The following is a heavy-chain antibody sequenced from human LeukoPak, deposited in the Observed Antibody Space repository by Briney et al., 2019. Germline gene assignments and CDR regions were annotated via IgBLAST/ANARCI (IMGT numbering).Heavy chain of an antibody. CDR2: IGSGGDT. V-gene: IGHV3-13*04. CDR3: ARGSNLGFDP. D-gene: IGHD5-24*01. J-gene: IGHJ5*02. CDR1: GFXFSSYD. Sequence: PGGSLRLSCAASGFXFSSYDMHWVRQPTGEGLQWVSGIGSGGDTYYAGSVKGRFTISRENAKNSLYLQMNSLRAGDTAVYFCARGSNLGFDPWGQGTLVTVSS.